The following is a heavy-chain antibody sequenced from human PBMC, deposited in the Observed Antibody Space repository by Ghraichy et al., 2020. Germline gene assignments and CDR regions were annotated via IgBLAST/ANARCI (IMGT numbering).Heavy chain of an antibody. J-gene: IGHJ4*02. CDR2: IYYSGST. V-gene: IGHV4-39*01. D-gene: IGHD3/OR15-3a*01. Sequence: SETLSLTCTVSGGSISSSSYYWAWIRQPPGKGLEWIGTIYYSGSTYYNPSLKSPVTISVDTSKDQFSLKLSSVTAADTAVYYCARHARAGLGQLDYWGQATQVTFSS. CDR3: ARHARAGLGQLDY. CDR1: GGSISSSSYY.